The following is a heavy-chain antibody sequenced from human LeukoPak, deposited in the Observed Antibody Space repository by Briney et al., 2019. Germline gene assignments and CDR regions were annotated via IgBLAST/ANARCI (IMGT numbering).Heavy chain of an antibody. J-gene: IGHJ4*02. CDR3: ASHRGDYATGYFDY. CDR2: ISYDGSNK. D-gene: IGHD1-1*01. V-gene: IGHV3-30*03. Sequence: GGPLRLSCAASGLTFRNYGMHWVRQAPGKGLEWVAIISYDGSNKYYADSVKGRFTISKDNSQNTLYLQMNSLRAEDTAVYYCASHRGDYATGYFDYWGQGTLVTVSS. CDR1: GLTFRNYG.